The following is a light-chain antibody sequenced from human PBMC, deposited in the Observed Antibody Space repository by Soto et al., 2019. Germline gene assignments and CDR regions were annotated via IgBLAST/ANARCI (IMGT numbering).Light chain of an antibody. CDR3: AAWDDSLSAVL. Sequence: QPVLTQSPSVSGTPGQTVTISCSGSSSNIGNNYVYWYKQLPGTSPSLVIYRNNQRPSGVPARFSGSKSGTSASLAISGLRSEDEADYFCAAWDDSLSAVLFGGGTKLTVL. J-gene: IGLJ2*01. V-gene: IGLV1-47*01. CDR1: SSNIGNNY. CDR2: RNN.